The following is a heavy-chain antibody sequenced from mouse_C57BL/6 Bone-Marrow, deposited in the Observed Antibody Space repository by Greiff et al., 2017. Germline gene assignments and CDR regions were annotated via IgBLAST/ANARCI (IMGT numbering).Heavy chain of an antibody. J-gene: IGHJ2*01. CDR3: ASLYYGLFDC. D-gene: IGHD2-1*01. CDR1: GYTFTDYY. CDR2: INPYNGGT. V-gene: IGHV1-19*01. Sequence: VQLKESGPVLVKPGASVKMSCKASGYTFTDYYMNWVKQSHGKSLEWIGVINPYNGGTSYNQKFKGKATLTVDKSSSTAYMELNSLTSEDSAVYYGASLYYGLFDCWGQGTTLADSS.